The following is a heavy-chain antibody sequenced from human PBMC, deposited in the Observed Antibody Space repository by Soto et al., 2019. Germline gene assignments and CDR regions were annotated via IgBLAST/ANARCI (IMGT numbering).Heavy chain of an antibody. CDR2: IDPSDSYT. Sequence: GESLKISCNGSGYSFTSYWISWVRQMPGKGLEWMGRIDPSDSYTNYSPSFQGHVTISADKSISTAYLQWSSLKASDTAMYYCARLVVVPAATPPYYYYYYGMDVWGQGTTVTVSS. CDR1: GYSFTSYW. D-gene: IGHD2-2*01. CDR3: ARLVVVPAATPPYYYYYYGMDV. V-gene: IGHV5-10-1*01. J-gene: IGHJ6*02.